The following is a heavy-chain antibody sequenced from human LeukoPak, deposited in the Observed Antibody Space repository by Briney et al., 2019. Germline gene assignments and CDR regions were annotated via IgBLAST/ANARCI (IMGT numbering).Heavy chain of an antibody. CDR2: IYTSGSP. J-gene: IGHJ3*02. CDR1: DGSISSYD. V-gene: IGHV4-4*07. Sequence: TSETLSLTCTVSDGSISSYDWSWIRQPAGKGLEWIGRIYTSGSPTYNPSLKSRVTMSLGTSKKQFSLKLNSVTAADTAVYYCARESYYDSSGYSHDAFDIWGQGTMVTVSS. CDR3: ARESYYDSSGYSHDAFDI. D-gene: IGHD3-22*01.